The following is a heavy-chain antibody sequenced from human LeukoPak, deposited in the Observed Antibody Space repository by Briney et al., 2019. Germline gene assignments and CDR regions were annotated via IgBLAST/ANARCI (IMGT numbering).Heavy chain of an antibody. CDR2: IKKDGSEK. CDR3: AKRRRDGYNSEFDS. D-gene: IGHD5-24*01. CDR1: GFTFSSYW. J-gene: IGHJ4*02. Sequence: GGSLRLSCAASGFTFSSYWMSWVRQAPGKGLEWVANIKKDGSEKYYVDSVKGRFTISRDNAKTSLYLHMNSLRAEDTAVYYCAKRRRDGYNSEFDSWGQGSLVTVSS. V-gene: IGHV3-7*03.